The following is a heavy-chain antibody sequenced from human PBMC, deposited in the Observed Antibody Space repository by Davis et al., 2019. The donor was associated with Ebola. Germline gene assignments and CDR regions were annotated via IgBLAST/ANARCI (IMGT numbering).Heavy chain of an antibody. V-gene: IGHV4-4*07. CDR2: IYTSGST. J-gene: IGHJ1*01. CDR1: GGSISSYY. D-gene: IGHD1-26*01. Sequence: PSETLSLTCTVSGGSISSYYWSWIRQPAGKGLEWIGRIYTSGSTNYNPSLKCRVTMSVDTSKNQFSLKLSSVTAADTAVYYCARDGGERYSGSYYSGYFQHWGQGTLVTVSS. CDR3: ARDGGERYSGSYYSGYFQH.